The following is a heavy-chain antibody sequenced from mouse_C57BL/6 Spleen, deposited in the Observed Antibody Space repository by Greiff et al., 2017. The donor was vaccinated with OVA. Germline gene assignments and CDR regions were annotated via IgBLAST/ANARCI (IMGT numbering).Heavy chain of an antibody. D-gene: IGHD2-5*01. V-gene: IGHV14-4*01. Sequence: VQLQQSGAELVRPGASVKLSCTASGFNIKDDYMHWVKQRPEQGLEWIGWIDPENGDTEYASKFQGKATMTVDTSSNTAYLQLSSLTSEDTAVYYCTREDYSNFWFAYWGQGTLVTVSA. CDR3: TREDYSNFWFAY. J-gene: IGHJ3*01. CDR1: GFNIKDDY. CDR2: IDPENGDT.